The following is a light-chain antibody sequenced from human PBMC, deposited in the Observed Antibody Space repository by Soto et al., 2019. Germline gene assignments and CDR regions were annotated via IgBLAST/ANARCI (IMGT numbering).Light chain of an antibody. J-gene: IGKJ4*01. CDR1: QSVGGD. CDR2: GAS. Sequence: ERVMTQSQATLSVSPGERATLSCRASQSVGGDLAWYQQKPGQAPRLLIYGASSRAPGIPDRFSGSGSGTEFTLTISSLQSEDSAVYYCQQYENWPQLTFGGGTKVDIK. V-gene: IGKV3-15*01. CDR3: QQYENWPQLT.